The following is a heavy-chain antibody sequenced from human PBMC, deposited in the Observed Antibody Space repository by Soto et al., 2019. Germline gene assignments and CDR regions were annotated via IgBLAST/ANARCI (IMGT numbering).Heavy chain of an antibody. D-gene: IGHD3-3*01. V-gene: IGHV3-21*01. J-gene: IGHJ4*02. CDR3: ARGGVAAFDY. Sequence: GGSLRLSCAASGFTFSIFNMNWVRQAPGKGLEWVSCFSSSSDSTYYSDSVKGRFTISRDNAKNSLYLQMNSLKAEDTAVYYCARGGVAAFDYWGQGTPVTVSS. CDR1: GFTFSIFN. CDR2: FSSSSDST.